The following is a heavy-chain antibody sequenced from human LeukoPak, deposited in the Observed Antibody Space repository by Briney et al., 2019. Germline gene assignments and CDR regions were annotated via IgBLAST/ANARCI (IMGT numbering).Heavy chain of an antibody. CDR2: IGGSGIGHST. D-gene: IGHD5-12*01. V-gene: IGHV3-23*01. CDR3: ARDSGWLRYHD. Sequence: GGSLRLSYVGSGFTFSTHGMNWVRQAPGKGLEWVSGIGGSGIGHSTHYADSVKGRFTISRDNSKNMVYLQMDSLRAEDTALYYCARDSGWLRYHDWGQGALVTVSS. J-gene: IGHJ4*02. CDR1: GFTFSTHG.